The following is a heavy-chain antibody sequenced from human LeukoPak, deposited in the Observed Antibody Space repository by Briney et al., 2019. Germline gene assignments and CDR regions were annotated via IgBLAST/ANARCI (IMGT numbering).Heavy chain of an antibody. CDR3: ANPSSGWSLYYFDY. V-gene: IGHV3-23*01. CDR2: ISGSGGST. Sequence: GGSLRLSCAASGFTFSSYAMSWVRQAPGKGLEWVSAISGSGGSTYYADSVKGRFTISRDNSKNTLYLQMNSLRAEDTAVYYCANPSSGWSLYYFDYWGQGTLVTVSS. CDR1: GFTFSSYA. D-gene: IGHD6-19*01. J-gene: IGHJ4*02.